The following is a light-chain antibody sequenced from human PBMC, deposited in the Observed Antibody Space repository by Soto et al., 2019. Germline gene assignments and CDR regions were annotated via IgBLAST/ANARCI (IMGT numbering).Light chain of an antibody. CDR2: AAS. V-gene: IGKV3-20*01. Sequence: DIVLTQSPGTLSVSPGESVTLSCRASQSVGSSFLGCYQQKPGQAPRLVLYAASRRATGIPDRFSGSGSGTDFTLTISRLEPEDFAVYYCQQYGTSPLYTFGQGTKLEIK. CDR1: QSVGSSF. J-gene: IGKJ2*01. CDR3: QQYGTSPLYT.